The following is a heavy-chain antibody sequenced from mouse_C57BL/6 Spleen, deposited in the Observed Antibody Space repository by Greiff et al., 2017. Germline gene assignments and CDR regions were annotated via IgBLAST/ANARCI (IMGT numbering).Heavy chain of an antibody. Sequence: VQLKESGPGLVKPSQSLSLTCSVTGYSITSGYYWNWIRQFPGNKLEWMGYISYDGSNNYNPSLKNRISITRDTSKNQFFLKLNSVTTEDTATYYCASRYYYGSSPFDVWGTGTTVTVSS. CDR3: ASRYYYGSSPFDV. CDR1: GYSITSGYY. CDR2: ISYDGSN. J-gene: IGHJ1*03. D-gene: IGHD1-1*01. V-gene: IGHV3-6*01.